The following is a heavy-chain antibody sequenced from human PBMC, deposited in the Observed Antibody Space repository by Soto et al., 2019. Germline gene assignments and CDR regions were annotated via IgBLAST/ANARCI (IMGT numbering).Heavy chain of an antibody. J-gene: IGHJ5*02. D-gene: IGHD1-26*01. CDR3: ARRASAGSPDDNWFDP. CDR1: GYKFTSYW. CDR2: IYPGDSDT. V-gene: IGHV5-51*01. Sequence: PGESLKISCKGSGYKFTSYWIGWVRQMPGKGLEWLGLIYPGDSDTRYSPSFQGQVTISADKSISTAYLQWSSLKASDTAMYYCARRASAGSPDDNWFDPWGQGTLVTVSS.